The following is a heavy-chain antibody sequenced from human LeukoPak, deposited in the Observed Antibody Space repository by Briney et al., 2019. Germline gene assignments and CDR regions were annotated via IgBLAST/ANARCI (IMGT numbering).Heavy chain of an antibody. D-gene: IGHD2-2*02. V-gene: IGHV3-33*01. Sequence: GRSLRLSCAASGFPFSSYGMHWVRQAPGKGLEWVAVIWYGASNKYYADCVKGRFTVSRDNSKYTMYLQMTSLKAEDTAVYYCARGNVAIPVDCWGQGTLVTVSS. CDR2: IWYGASNK. CDR1: GFPFSSYG. J-gene: IGHJ4*02. CDR3: ARGNVAIPVDC.